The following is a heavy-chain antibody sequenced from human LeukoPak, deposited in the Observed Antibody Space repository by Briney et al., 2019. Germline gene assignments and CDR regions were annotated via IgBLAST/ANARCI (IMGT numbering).Heavy chain of an antibody. Sequence: GGSLRLSCVASGFTFSSSWMSWVRQAPGKGLEWVANIKQDGSEKSYVESVRGRFTISRDNAKNSLYLQLNSLRAEDTALYYCARGNPPDYWGQGTLVTVSS. D-gene: IGHD2/OR15-2a*01. CDR3: ARGNPPDY. J-gene: IGHJ4*02. CDR1: GFTFSSSW. CDR2: IKQDGSEK. V-gene: IGHV3-7*03.